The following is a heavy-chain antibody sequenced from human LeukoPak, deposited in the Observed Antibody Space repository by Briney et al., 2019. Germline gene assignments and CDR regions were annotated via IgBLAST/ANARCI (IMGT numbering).Heavy chain of an antibody. CDR1: GFTFSSYT. CDR2: ISSSSSAI. V-gene: IGHV3-48*01. Sequence: GGSLRLSCAASGFTFSSYTMNWVRQAPGKRLEWVSSISSSSSAIYYAASVKGRFTISRDNAKNSLYLQMNSLRGEDTAVYYCARGALRYSDYWGQGTLVTVSS. J-gene: IGHJ4*02. CDR3: ARGALRYSDY. D-gene: IGHD3-9*01.